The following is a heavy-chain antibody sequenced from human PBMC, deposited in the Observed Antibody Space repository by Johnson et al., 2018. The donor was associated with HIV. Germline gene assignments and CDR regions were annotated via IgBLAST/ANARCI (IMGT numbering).Heavy chain of an antibody. J-gene: IGHJ3*02. D-gene: IGHD1-7*01. V-gene: IGHV3-13*01. CDR3: ARDQAGTTDDAFDI. Sequence: VQLVESGGGLVQPGGSLRLSCAASGFTFSSYDMHWVRQATGKGLEWVSAIGTAGDTYYAESVKGRFTISRDNSKNTLYLQMNSLRAEDTAVYYCARDQAGTTDDAFDIWGQGTMVTVSS. CDR1: GFTFSSYD. CDR2: IGTAGDT.